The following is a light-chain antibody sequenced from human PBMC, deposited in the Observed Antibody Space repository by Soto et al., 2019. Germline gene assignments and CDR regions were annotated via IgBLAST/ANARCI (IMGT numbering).Light chain of an antibody. Sequence: DIQVTQSPSSLSASVGDRVTITCRASQSISSYLNWYQQKPGKAPKLLIYAASSLQSGVPSRFRASGSGTDFTLTISSLQPEDFATFYCQQSHSTPPTFGQGTKLEIK. J-gene: IGKJ2*01. CDR3: QQSHSTPPT. CDR2: AAS. CDR1: QSISSY. V-gene: IGKV1-39*01.